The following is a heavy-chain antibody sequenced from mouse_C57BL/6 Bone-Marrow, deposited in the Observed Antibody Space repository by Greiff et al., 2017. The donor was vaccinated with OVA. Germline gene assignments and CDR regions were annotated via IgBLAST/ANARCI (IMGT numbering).Heavy chain of an antibody. CDR2: INPNNGGT. Sequence: EVMLVESGPELVKPGASVKIPCKASGYTFTDYNMDWVKQSHGKSLEWIGDINPNNGGTIYNQKFKGKATLTVDKSSSTAYMELRSLTSEDTAVYYCARSGDYYGSSPGWYFDVWGTGTTVTVSS. V-gene: IGHV1-18*01. J-gene: IGHJ1*03. CDR3: ARSGDYYGSSPGWYFDV. D-gene: IGHD1-1*01. CDR1: GYTFTDYN.